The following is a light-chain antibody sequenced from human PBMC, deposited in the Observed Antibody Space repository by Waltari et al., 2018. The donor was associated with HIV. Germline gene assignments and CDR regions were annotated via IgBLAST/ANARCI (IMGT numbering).Light chain of an antibody. Sequence: DIVMTQSPLSLPVTPGEPASISCRSSQSLLNSNGFNSLDWYLQKPGQSPRLLIYLASDRARVVPDMFSGSGSGTDVTLKISRVEAEDVGVYYCMQALQTPLITFGQGTRLEIK. J-gene: IGKJ5*01. CDR2: LAS. CDR1: QSLLNSNGFNS. CDR3: MQALQTPLIT. V-gene: IGKV2-28*01.